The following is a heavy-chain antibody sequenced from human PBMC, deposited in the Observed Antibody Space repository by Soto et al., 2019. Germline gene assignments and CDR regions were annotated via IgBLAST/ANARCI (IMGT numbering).Heavy chain of an antibody. CDR3: ARADGYCSGRSCYGAIDI. Sequence: SETLSLTCAVYGGSFSGYYWSWIRQPPGKGLEWIGEINHSGSTNYNPSLKSRVTISVDTSKNQFSLKLSSVTAADTAVYYCARADGYCSGRSCYGAIDIWGQGTMVTVSS. V-gene: IGHV4-34*01. J-gene: IGHJ3*02. CDR1: GGSFSGYY. CDR2: INHSGST. D-gene: IGHD2-15*01.